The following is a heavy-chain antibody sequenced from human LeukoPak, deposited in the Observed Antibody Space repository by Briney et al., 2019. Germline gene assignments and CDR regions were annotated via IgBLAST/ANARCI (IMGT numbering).Heavy chain of an antibody. D-gene: IGHD6-19*01. CDR1: GYTFTGYY. J-gene: IGHJ4*02. Sequence: ASVKVSCKASGYTFTGYYMHWVRQAPGQGLEWMGWINPNSGGTNYAQKFQGRVTMTRDTSISTAYIELSRLRSDDTAVYYCARPPLYSSGCFDYWGQGTLVTVSS. V-gene: IGHV1-2*02. CDR2: INPNSGGT. CDR3: ARPPLYSSGCFDY.